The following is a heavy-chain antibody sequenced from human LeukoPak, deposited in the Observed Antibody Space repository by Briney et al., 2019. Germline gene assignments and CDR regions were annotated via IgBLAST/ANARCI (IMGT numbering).Heavy chain of an antibody. CDR1: GDSVSSNSAA. CDR2: TYYRSKWYN. V-gene: IGHV6-1*01. D-gene: IGHD3-22*01. J-gene: IGHJ5*02. Sequence: SQTLSLTCAISGDSVSSNSAAWNWVRQSPSRGLEWLGRTYYRSKWYNDYAVSVKSRITINPDTSKNQFSLQLNSVTPEDTAVYYCARVVNYYDSSGYYYWFDPWGQGTLVTVSS. CDR3: ARVVNYYDSSGYYYWFDP.